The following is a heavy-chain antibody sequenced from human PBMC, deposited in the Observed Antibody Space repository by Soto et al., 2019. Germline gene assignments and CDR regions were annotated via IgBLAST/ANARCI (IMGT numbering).Heavy chain of an antibody. CDR1: GGSFSGFD. CDR3: AIDSSGYPDY. J-gene: IGHJ4*02. V-gene: IGHV4-34*01. D-gene: IGHD3-22*01. CDR2: ITHSGST. Sequence: SETVSLTGAVYGGSFSGFDWSWIRQHPGKGLERIGEITHSGSTNHNSSLKSRVTISVDTSKNHFSLKLSSVTAADTAVYYCAIDSSGYPDYWGQGTLVTVSS.